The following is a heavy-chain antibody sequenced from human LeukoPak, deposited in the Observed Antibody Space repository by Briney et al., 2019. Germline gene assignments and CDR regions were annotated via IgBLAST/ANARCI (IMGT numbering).Heavy chain of an antibody. CDR3: ARGQTGYYDSSGYYYVY. J-gene: IGHJ4*02. CDR2: IREDGTYT. D-gene: IGHD3-22*01. Sequence: GGSLRLSCAASGFSFSKYWMHWVRQTPGEGLVWVARIREDGTYTSYADFVRGRFTISRDNAKNSLYLQMNSLGAEDTAVYYCARGQTGYYDSSGYYYVYWGQGTLVAVSS. V-gene: IGHV3-74*01. CDR1: GFSFSKYW.